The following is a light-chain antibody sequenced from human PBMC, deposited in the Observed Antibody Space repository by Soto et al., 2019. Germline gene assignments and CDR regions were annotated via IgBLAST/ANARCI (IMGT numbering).Light chain of an antibody. CDR3: SSYTSDSSYV. V-gene: IGLV2-14*01. CDR1: SSDVGLYDY. Sequence: QSVLTQPPSASGTPGQRVTISCTGTSSDVGLYDYVSWYQQNPGKAPQLMIYAVSNRPSGVSNRFSASKSGNTASLFISGLQAEDEADYYCSSYTSDSSYVFGSGTKVTV. CDR2: AVS. J-gene: IGLJ1*01.